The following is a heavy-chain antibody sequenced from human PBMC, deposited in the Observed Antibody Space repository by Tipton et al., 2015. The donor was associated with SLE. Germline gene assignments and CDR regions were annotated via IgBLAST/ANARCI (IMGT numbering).Heavy chain of an antibody. J-gene: IGHJ4*02. CDR3: AKDTPSPYDPKRYFDY. V-gene: IGHV3-30*18. D-gene: IGHD3-16*01. Sequence: RSLRLSCAASGFTFISYAMHWVRQAPGKGLEWVAVISYDGSNEYYADSVQGRFTISRDNSKNTLYLQMNSLRAEDTAVYYCAKDTPSPYDPKRYFDYWGQGTLVTVSS. CDR2: ISYDGSNE. CDR1: GFTFISYA.